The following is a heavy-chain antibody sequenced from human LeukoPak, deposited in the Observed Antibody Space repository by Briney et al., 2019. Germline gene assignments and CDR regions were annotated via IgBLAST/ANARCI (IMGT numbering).Heavy chain of an antibody. J-gene: IGHJ5*02. CDR3: ARDGVVVPAAYNWFDP. Sequence: GASVKVSCKASGYIFTSYAMHWVRQAPGQRLEWMGWINAGNGNTKYSQKFQGRVTITADESTSTAYMELSSLRSEDTAVYYCARDGVVVPAAYNWFDPWGQGTLVTVSS. D-gene: IGHD2-2*01. CDR2: INAGNGNT. CDR1: GYIFTSYA. V-gene: IGHV1-3*01.